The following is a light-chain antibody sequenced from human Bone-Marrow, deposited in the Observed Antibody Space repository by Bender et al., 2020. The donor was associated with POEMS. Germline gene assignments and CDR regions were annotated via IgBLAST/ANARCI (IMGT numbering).Light chain of an antibody. CDR1: SSNIGAHA. V-gene: IGLV1-44*01. J-gene: IGLJ3*02. CDR2: SSH. CDR3: AVWDDSLNGWV. Sequence: QSVLTQPPSASGTPGQRVPISCSGSSSNIGAHAVNWYQHLPGTAPKLLIYSSHRRPSEVPDRFSGSRSGTSASLAISGLQSEDEADYYCAVWDDSLNGWVFGGGTKLTVL.